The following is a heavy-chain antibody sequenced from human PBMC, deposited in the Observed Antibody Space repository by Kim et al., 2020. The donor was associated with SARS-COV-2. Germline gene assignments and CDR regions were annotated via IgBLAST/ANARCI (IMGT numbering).Heavy chain of an antibody. J-gene: IGHJ6*02. CDR3: ARVLWVAVAGKRLYYYYGMDV. Sequence: SETLSLTCTVSGGSISSSSYYWGWIRQPPGKGLEWIGSIYYSGSTYYNPSLKSRVTISVDTSKNQFSLKLSSVTAADTAVYYCARVLWVAVAGKRLYYYYGMDVWGQGTTVTVSS. CDR2: IYYSGST. CDR1: GGSISSSSYY. D-gene: IGHD6-19*01. V-gene: IGHV4-39*07.